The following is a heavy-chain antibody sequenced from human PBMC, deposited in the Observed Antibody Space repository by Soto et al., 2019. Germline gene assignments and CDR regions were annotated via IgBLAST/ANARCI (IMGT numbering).Heavy chain of an antibody. D-gene: IGHD2-15*01. V-gene: IGHV1-18*01. Sequence: QVPLVQSGAEVKKPGASVKVSCKASGYTFTSYGISWVRQAPGQGLEWMGWISAYNGNTNYAQKLQGRVTMTTDTSTSTAYMELRSLRSDDTAVYYCARVGYCSGGSCYEGDYYYYYGMDVWGQGTTVTVSS. CDR2: ISAYNGNT. J-gene: IGHJ6*02. CDR3: ARVGYCSGGSCYEGDYYYYYGMDV. CDR1: GYTFTSYG.